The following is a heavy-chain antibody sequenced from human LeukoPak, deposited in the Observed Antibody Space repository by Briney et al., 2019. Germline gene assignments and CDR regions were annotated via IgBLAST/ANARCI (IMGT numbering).Heavy chain of an antibody. D-gene: IGHD6-6*01. V-gene: IGHV4-34*01. CDR2: INHSGST. Sequence: KSSETLSLTCAVYGGSFSGYYWSWIRQPPGKGLEWIGEINHSGSTNYNPSLKSRVTISVDTSKNQFSLKLSSVTAADTAVYYCARDGDGAARPGDWFDPWGQGTLVTVSS. CDR1: GGSFSGYY. CDR3: ARDGDGAARPGDWFDP. J-gene: IGHJ5*02.